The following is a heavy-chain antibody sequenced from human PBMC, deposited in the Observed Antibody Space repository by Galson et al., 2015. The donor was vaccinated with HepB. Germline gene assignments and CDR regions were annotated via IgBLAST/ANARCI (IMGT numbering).Heavy chain of an antibody. CDR2: INPGDSDT. D-gene: IGHD5-18*01. V-gene: IGHV5-51*01. J-gene: IGHJ4*02. Sequence: QSRAEVKKPGESLKISCQGSGYSFTSHWIGWVRQKPGKGLEWMGIINPGDSDTTYSPSFQGQVTFSVDKSNSVAYLQWNSLKASDTATYYCAAGYYYFEFWGQGTPVTVSS. CDR1: GYSFTSHW. CDR3: AAGYYYFEF.